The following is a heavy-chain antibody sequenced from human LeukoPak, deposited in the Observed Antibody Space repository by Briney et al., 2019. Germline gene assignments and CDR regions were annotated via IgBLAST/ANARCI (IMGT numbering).Heavy chain of an antibody. Sequence: VASVRVSCKASGYTFTGYYMHWVRQAPGQGLEWMGRINPNSGGTNYAQKFQGRVTMTRDTSISTAYMELSRLRSDDTAVYYCARVCVAAGAYYYGMDVWGQGTTVTVSS. V-gene: IGHV1-2*06. J-gene: IGHJ6*02. D-gene: IGHD6-13*01. CDR3: ARVCVAAGAYYYGMDV. CDR2: INPNSGGT. CDR1: GYTFTGYY.